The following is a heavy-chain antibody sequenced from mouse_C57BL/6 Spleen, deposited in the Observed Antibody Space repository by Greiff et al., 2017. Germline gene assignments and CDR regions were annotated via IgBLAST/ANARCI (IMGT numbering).Heavy chain of an antibody. CDR2: ISSGGSYT. CDR1: GFTFSSYG. CDR3: ARHEDYGGFDY. J-gene: IGHJ2*01. Sequence: EVMLVESGGDLVKPGGSLKLSCAASGFTFSSYGMSWVRQTPDKRLEWVATISSGGSYTYYPDSVKGRFTISRDNAKNTLYLQRSSLKAEDTAMYYCARHEDYGGFDYWGQGTTLTVSS. V-gene: IGHV5-6*01. D-gene: IGHD2-4*01.